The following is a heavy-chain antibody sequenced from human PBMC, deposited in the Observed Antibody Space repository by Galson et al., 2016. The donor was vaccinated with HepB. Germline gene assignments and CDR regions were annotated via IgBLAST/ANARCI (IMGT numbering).Heavy chain of an antibody. CDR3: ARVLGFGSPPAY. J-gene: IGHJ4*02. D-gene: IGHD3-10*01. CDR1: GFNFNSYA. V-gene: IGHV3-30*04. CDR2: TSFDGGET. Sequence: SLRLSCAASGFNFNSYAMHWVRQAPGKGLEYVAVTSFDGGETYYADPVKGRFTISRDNSKNTLYLQMNSLRPDDTAIYYCARVLGFGSPPAYWGQGTPGHRLL.